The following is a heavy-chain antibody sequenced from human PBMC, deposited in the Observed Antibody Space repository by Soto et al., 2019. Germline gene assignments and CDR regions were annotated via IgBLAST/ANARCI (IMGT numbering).Heavy chain of an antibody. CDR2: IYYSGST. CDR3: ARVREYSGYGNAFDI. CDR1: GGSISSGGYY. J-gene: IGHJ3*02. V-gene: IGHV4-31*03. D-gene: IGHD5-12*01. Sequence: SETLSLTCTVSGGSISSGGYYWSWIRQHPGKGLEWIGYIYYSGSTYYNPSLKSRVTISVDTSKNQFSLKLTSVTAADTAAYYCARVREYSGYGNAFDIWGQETMVTVSS.